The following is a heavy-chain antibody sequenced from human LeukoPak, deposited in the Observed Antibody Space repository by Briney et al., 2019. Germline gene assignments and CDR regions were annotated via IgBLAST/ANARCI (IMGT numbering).Heavy chain of an antibody. CDR1: GGSISSSSYY. Sequence: PSETLSLTCTVSGGSISSSSYYWGSIRQPPGKGLEWIGSIYYSGSTYYNPSLKSRVTISVDTSKNQFSLKLSSVTAADTAVYYCARWVSRYYYFDYWGQGTLVTVSS. CDR3: ARWVSRYYYFDY. V-gene: IGHV4-39*01. D-gene: IGHD3-9*01. CDR2: IYYSGST. J-gene: IGHJ4*02.